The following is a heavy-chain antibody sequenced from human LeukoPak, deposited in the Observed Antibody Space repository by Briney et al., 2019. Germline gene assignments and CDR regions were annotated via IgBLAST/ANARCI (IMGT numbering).Heavy chain of an antibody. CDR1: GFTFNNYA. D-gene: IGHD4-17*01. Sequence: PGGSLRLSCSASGFTFNNYAIHWVRQAPGKGLEWVAVLWADGTNHYYADSVKGRFTISRDTSKNTLYLQMDSLRAEDTAVYYCARDGSYGDYGQGDYWGQGTLVTVSS. CDR2: LWADGTNH. V-gene: IGHV3-33*08. CDR3: ARDGSYGDYGQGDY. J-gene: IGHJ4*02.